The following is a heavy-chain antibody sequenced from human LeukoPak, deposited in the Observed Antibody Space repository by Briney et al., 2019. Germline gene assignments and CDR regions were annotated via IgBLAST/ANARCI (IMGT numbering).Heavy chain of an antibody. J-gene: IGHJ4*02. V-gene: IGHV3-9*01. CDR3: AKEDRRGRHFDY. CDR2: ISWNSGSI. D-gene: IGHD3-16*01. Sequence: LRLSSAAPGFTFDDYAMHRVRPAPGKGLEWVSGISWNSGSIGYADSVKGRFTISRDNAKNSLYLQMNSLRAEDTALYYCAKEDRRGRHFDYWGQGTLVTVSS. CDR1: GFTFDDYA.